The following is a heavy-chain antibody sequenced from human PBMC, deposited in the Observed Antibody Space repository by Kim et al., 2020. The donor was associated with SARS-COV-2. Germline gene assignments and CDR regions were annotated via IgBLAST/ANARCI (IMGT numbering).Heavy chain of an antibody. CDR1: GFSFSDQG. CDR2: IWHDGSKE. Sequence: GGSLRLSCVASGFSFSDQGMHWIRQAPGKGLEWLALIWHDGSKEYYADSVKGRFTISRDNSKNTVFLQMNSLRAEDTAVYFCARILSFGHSEGDYWGQGILVTVSS. D-gene: IGHD3-10*01. J-gene: IGHJ4*02. CDR3: ARILSFGHSEGDY. V-gene: IGHV3-33*01.